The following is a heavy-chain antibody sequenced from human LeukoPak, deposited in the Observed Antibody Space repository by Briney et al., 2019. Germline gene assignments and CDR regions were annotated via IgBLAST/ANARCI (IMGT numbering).Heavy chain of an antibody. Sequence: GGSLRLSCAASGFTFSSYAMSWVRQAPGTGLEWVSAISGSGGSTYYADSVKGRFTISRDNSKNTLYLQTNSLRAEDTAVYYCAKHRLYYFDYWGQGTLVTVSS. CDR3: AKHRLYYFDY. J-gene: IGHJ4*02. D-gene: IGHD6-25*01. CDR1: GFTFSSYA. CDR2: ISGSGGST. V-gene: IGHV3-23*01.